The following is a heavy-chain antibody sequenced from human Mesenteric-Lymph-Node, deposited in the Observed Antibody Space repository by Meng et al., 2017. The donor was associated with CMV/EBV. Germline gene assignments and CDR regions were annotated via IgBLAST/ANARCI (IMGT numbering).Heavy chain of an antibody. D-gene: IGHD3-3*01. CDR2: INPNSGDT. CDR3: ARDNAPFGVVPETDFDY. J-gene: IGHJ4*02. V-gene: IGHV1-2*02. Sequence: FSDYYVHWVRQAPGQGLEWMGWINPNSGDTNYAQKFQDRVTISRDNAKNSLYLQVNSLRADDTAVYYCARDNAPFGVVPETDFDYWGQGTLVTVSS. CDR1: FSDYY.